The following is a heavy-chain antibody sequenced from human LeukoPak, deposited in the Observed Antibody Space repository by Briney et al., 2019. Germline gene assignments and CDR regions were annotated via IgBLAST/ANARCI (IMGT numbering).Heavy chain of an antibody. CDR1: GFTFTSSA. Sequence: GASVKVSCKASGFTFTSSAMQWVRQARGQRLEWIGWIVVGSGNTNYAQKFQERVTITRDMSTGTAYMELSSLRSEDTAVYYCAATPITMVRGARAYGMDVWGQGTTVTVSS. V-gene: IGHV1-58*02. J-gene: IGHJ6*02. CDR2: IVVGSGNT. CDR3: AATPITMVRGARAYGMDV. D-gene: IGHD3-10*01.